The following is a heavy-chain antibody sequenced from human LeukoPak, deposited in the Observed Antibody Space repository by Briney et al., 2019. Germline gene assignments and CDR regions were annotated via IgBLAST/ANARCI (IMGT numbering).Heavy chain of an antibody. J-gene: IGHJ4*02. CDR3: ARGGSNSWRIGYYFDF. CDR2: IYYSGST. Sequence: KASETLSLTCTVSGGSICNYYWSWIRQPPGKGLEWIGFIYYSGSTNYNPSLKSRVTISVDTSKNQFSLKLRSVTDADTAVYHCARGGSNSWRIGYYFDFWGQGTLVTVSS. D-gene: IGHD6-13*01. V-gene: IGHV4-59*01. CDR1: GGSICNYY.